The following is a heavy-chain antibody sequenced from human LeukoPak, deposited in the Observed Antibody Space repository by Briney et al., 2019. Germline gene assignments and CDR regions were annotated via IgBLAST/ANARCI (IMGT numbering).Heavy chain of an antibody. Sequence: GGSLRLSCAASGFTFGSYAMSWVRQAPGKGLEWVSGINGGGDSTYYVDSVKGHFTISRDNSESTLYLQMNSLRAEDTAVYYCARDQSVTNYYYGMDVWGQGTTVTVSS. CDR2: INGGGDST. V-gene: IGHV3-23*01. CDR3: ARDQSVTNYYYGMDV. CDR1: GFTFGSYA. D-gene: IGHD4-17*01. J-gene: IGHJ6*02.